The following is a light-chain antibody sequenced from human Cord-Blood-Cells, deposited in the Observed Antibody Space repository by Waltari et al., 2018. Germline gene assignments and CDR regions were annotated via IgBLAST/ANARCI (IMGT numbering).Light chain of an antibody. CDR3: GTWDSSLSAWV. J-gene: IGLJ3*02. Sequence: QSVLTQPPPVSAAPGPKGPLPGSGCASNMGTNYDAGYQQPPGTAPKLLIYDNNKRPSGIPDRFSGSKSGTSATLGITGLQTGDEADYYCGTWDSSLSAWVFGGGTKLTVL. V-gene: IGLV1-51*01. CDR1: ASNMGTNY. CDR2: DNN.